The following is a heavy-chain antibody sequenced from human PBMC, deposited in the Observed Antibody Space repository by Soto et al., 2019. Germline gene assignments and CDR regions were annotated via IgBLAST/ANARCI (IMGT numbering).Heavy chain of an antibody. V-gene: IGHV1-2*04. CDR3: ASTSSSRRYAFDI. J-gene: IGHJ3*02. Sequence: ASVKVSCKASGYTFTGYYMHWVRQAPGQGLEWMGWINPNSRGTNYAQKFQGLVTMTRDTSISTAYMELSRLRSDDTAVYYCASTSSSRRYAFDIWGQGTMVTVSS. CDR1: GYTFTGYY. D-gene: IGHD6-6*01. CDR2: INPNSRGT.